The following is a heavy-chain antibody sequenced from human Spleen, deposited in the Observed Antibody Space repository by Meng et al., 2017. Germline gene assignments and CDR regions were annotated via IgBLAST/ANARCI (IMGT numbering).Heavy chain of an antibody. D-gene: IGHD4/OR15-4a*01. CDR2: ISYDGSNK. V-gene: IGHV3-30-3*01. J-gene: IGHJ4*02. Sequence: VQLGESGGGVVQPGRSLRLSCAASGFTFSSYAMHWVRQAPGKGLEWVAVISYDGSNKYYADSVKGRFTISRDNSKNTLYLQMSSLRAEDTAVYYCARDRNGYGDFDYWGQGTLVTVPQ. CDR3: ARDRNGYGDFDY. CDR1: GFTFSSYA.